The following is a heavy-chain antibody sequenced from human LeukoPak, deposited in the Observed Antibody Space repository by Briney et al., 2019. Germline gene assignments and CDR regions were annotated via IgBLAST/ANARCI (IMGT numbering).Heavy chain of an antibody. D-gene: IGHD2-21*02. V-gene: IGHV5-51*01. CDR1: GYSFTSYW. CDR2: IYPGDSDT. J-gene: IGHJ5*02. CDR3: ARRGDFWFDP. Sequence: GESLKISCKGSGYSFTSYWIGWVRQMPGKGLEWMGIIYPGDSDTRHIPSFQGQVTISADRSIGTAYLQWSSLKASDTAMYYCARRGDFWFDPWGQGTLLTVSS.